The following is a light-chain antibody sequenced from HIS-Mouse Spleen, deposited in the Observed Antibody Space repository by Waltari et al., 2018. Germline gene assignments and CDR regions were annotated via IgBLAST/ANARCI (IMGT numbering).Light chain of an antibody. CDR3: IQAAQFPPT. Sequence: IGINQTPLPLPFTLGQAAPISFRACQSLVHSDGNTYLGWRHQRPGQPPRLLIYKISNRFSGVPDSFSGSGAATEYTLKISSVEDEDVVVYYCIQAAQFPPTFGQGTKLEIK. V-gene: IGKV2-24*01. CDR1: QSLVHSDGNTY. J-gene: IGKJ2*01. CDR2: KIS.